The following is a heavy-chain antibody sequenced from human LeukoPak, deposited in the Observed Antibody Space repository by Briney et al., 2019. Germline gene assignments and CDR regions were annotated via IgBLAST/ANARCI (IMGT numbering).Heavy chain of an antibody. CDR2: INPNTGDT. CDR3: ARDPLLTGYYWPYYFDY. CDR1: RYTFTGFY. J-gene: IGHJ4*02. D-gene: IGHD3-9*01. V-gene: IGHV1-2*02. Sequence: GASVKVSCKASRYTFTGFYIHWVRQAPGQGLEWMGWINPNTGDTNYAQTFQGRFSMTRDPSITTAYMELSRLRSDDTAIYYCARDPLLTGYYWPYYFDYWGQGTLVTVSS.